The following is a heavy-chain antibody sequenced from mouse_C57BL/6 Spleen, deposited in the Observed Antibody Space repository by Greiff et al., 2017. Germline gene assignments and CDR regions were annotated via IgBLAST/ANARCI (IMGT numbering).Heavy chain of an antibody. Sequence: QFHLPHSVSSLAPPGASVTLSCKASGYTFTSYWMHWVKQRPGQGLEWIGEIDPSASYTNYNQKFKGQSTLTVDKSSSTAYMQLSSLTSEDSAVYYCARWGYYALDYWGQGTTLTVSS. CDR1: GYTFTSYW. V-gene: IGHV1-69*01. CDR2: IDPSASYT. J-gene: IGHJ2*01. CDR3: ARWGYYALDY. D-gene: IGHD2-3*01.